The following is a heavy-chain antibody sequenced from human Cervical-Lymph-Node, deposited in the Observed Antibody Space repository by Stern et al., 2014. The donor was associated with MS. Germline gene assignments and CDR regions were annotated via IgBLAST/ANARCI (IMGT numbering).Heavy chain of an antibody. V-gene: IGHV3-23*04. J-gene: IGHJ4*02. Sequence: EVQLVESGGGLAQPGGSLRLSCGVSGFTFSNFAMTWIRQAPGKGLEWVSGSGTDGGTNDAESAKGRFSISRDNSENTLYLQMDRLRVEDTAVYYCGKDLHYWSADSWGQGTLVTVSS. CDR1: GFTFSNFA. CDR2: SGTDGGT. CDR3: GKDLHYWSADS. D-gene: IGHD1-1*01.